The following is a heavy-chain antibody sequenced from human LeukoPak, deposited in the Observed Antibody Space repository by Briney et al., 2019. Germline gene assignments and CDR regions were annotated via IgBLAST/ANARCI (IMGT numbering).Heavy chain of an antibody. CDR3: AILTGGREEYYFDY. V-gene: IGHV1-69*05. CDR1: GGTFSSYA. CDR2: IIPIFGTA. D-gene: IGHD1-1*01. J-gene: IGHJ4*02. Sequence: KVSCKASGGTFSSYAISWVRQAPGQGLEWMGRIIPIFGTANYAQKFQGRVTITTDESTSTAYMELSSLRSEDTAVYYCAILTGGREEYYFDYWGQGTLVTVSS.